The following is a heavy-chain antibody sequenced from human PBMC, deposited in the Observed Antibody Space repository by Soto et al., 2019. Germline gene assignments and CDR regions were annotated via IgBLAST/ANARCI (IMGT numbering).Heavy chain of an antibody. V-gene: IGHV3-23*01. Sequence: GGSLRLSCAASGFTFSSYAMSWVRQAPGKGLEWVSAISGSGGSTYYADSVKGRFTISRDNSKNTLYLQMNSLRAEDTAVYYCAKVVVDGSGSWRGRPNWFDPWGQGTLVTVSS. CDR1: GFTFSSYA. CDR2: ISGSGGST. J-gene: IGHJ5*02. D-gene: IGHD3-10*01. CDR3: AKVVVDGSGSWRGRPNWFDP.